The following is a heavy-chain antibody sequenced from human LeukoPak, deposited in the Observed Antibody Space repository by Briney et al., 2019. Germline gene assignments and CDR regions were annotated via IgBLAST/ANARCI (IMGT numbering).Heavy chain of an antibody. CDR1: GGSISSYY. V-gene: IGHV4-59*01. CDR3: ASDSYYYGSGSYKAPWYFDY. Sequence: SETLSLTCTVSGGSISSYYWSWIRQPPGKGLEWIGYIYYSGSTNYNPSLKSRVTISVDTSKNQFSLTLSSVTAADTAVYYCASDSYYYGSGSYKAPWYFDYWGQGTLVTVSS. J-gene: IGHJ4*02. D-gene: IGHD3-10*01. CDR2: IYYSGST.